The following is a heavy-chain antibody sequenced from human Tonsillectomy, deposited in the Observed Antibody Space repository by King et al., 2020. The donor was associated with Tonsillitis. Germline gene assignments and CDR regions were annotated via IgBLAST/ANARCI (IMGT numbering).Heavy chain of an antibody. CDR1: GFTFSNYA. CDR2: ISYDGISK. CDR3: VREYCMGHGDYGWFDP. V-gene: IGHV3-30*01. J-gene: IGHJ5*02. Sequence: VQLVESGGGVVQPGRSLRLSCAASGFTFSNYAMHWVRQAPGKGLEGVAFISYDGISKDFGDYVKGRFTISRDNSKNTLDLEMNSLRPEDTAVYYCVREYCMGHGDYGWFDPWGQGTLVTVSS. D-gene: IGHD4-17*01.